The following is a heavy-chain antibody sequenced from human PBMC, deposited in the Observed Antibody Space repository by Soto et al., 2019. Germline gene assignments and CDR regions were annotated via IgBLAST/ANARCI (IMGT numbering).Heavy chain of an antibody. CDR3: ATYYYDSSGLFSLFY. Sequence: ASVKVSCKASGGTFSSYAISWVRQAPGQGLEWMGGIIPIFGTANYAQKFQGRVTITADESTSTAYMELSSLRSEDTAVYYCATYYYDSSGLFSLFYWGQGTLVTVSS. CDR1: GGTFSSYA. J-gene: IGHJ4*02. D-gene: IGHD3-22*01. V-gene: IGHV1-69*13. CDR2: IIPIFGTA.